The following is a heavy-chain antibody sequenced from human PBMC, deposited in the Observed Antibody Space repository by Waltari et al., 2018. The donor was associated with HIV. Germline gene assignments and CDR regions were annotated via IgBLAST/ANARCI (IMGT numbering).Heavy chain of an antibody. CDR1: GFTFSSYA. J-gene: IGHJ4*02. CDR3: AKGASGWSPGY. Sequence: QVQLVASGGGVVQPGRSLRLSCAASGFTFSSYAMHWVRQAPGKGLEWGAVISYYGDNKYYADSVKGRFTISRDNSKNTLYLQMNSLRAEDTAVYYCAKGASGWSPGYWGQGTLVTVSS. D-gene: IGHD6-19*01. CDR2: ISYYGDNK. V-gene: IGHV3-30*18.